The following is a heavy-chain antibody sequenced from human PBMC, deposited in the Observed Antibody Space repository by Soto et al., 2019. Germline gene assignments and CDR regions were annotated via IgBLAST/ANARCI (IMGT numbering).Heavy chain of an antibody. CDR1: GGSFSSGGYY. D-gene: IGHD2-8*02. CDR3: ARATSFSGHHGY. CDR2: IYYSGST. J-gene: IGHJ4*02. V-gene: IGHV4-31*01. Sequence: QLQLQESGPGLVKPSQTLSLACTVSGGSFSSGGYYWSWIRQLPGKGLEWIGYIYYSGSTYYNPSLKSPFTISLDTSKNQFSLKLSSVTAADTAVYYCARATSFSGHHGYWGQGTLVTVSS.